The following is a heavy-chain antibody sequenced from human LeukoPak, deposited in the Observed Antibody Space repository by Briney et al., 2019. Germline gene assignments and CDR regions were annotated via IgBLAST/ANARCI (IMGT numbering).Heavy chain of an antibody. J-gene: IGHJ4*02. CDR1: GFSFSNYA. CDR3: AKRRVYYDSSGYSD. D-gene: IGHD3-22*01. V-gene: IGHV3-23*01. Sequence: GGSLRLSCAASGFSFSNYAMSWVRQAPGKGLEWVSVISPGGGTTYQADSVRGRFTISRDNSKNTLYLQMNSLRAEDTAVYYCAKRRVYYDSSGYSDWGQGTLVTVSS. CDR2: ISPGGGTT.